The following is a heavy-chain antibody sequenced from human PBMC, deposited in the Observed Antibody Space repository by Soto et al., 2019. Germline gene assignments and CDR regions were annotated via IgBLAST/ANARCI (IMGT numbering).Heavy chain of an antibody. V-gene: IGHV3-23*01. CDR2: ISGSGGST. D-gene: IGHD1-20*01. Sequence: QPVGSLRLSCAASGFTFSSYAMSWVRQAPGKGLEWVSAISGSGGSTYYADSVKGRFTISRDNSKNTLYLQMNSLRAEDTAVYYCAKDRVTGTKAWFDPWGQGTLVTSPQ. J-gene: IGHJ5*02. CDR1: GFTFSSYA. CDR3: AKDRVTGTKAWFDP.